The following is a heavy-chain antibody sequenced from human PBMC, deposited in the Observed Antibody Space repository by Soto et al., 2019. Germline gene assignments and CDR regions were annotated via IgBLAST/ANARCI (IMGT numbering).Heavy chain of an antibody. J-gene: IGHJ5*02. V-gene: IGHV1-69*13. CDR3: ARESITRYCSGGSCYSGNWFDP. Sequence: SVKVSCKASGGTFSSYAISWVRQAPGQGLEWMGGIIPIFGTANYAQKFQGRVTITADESTSTAYMELSSLRSEDTAVYYCARESITRYCSGGSCYSGNWFDPWGQGTLLTVSS. CDR1: GGTFSSYA. D-gene: IGHD2-15*01. CDR2: IIPIFGTA.